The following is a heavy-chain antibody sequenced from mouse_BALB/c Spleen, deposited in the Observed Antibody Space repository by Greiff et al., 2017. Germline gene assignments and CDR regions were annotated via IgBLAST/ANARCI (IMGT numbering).Heavy chain of an antibody. CDR3: ARRGYYYGSSYPFAY. J-gene: IGHJ3*01. D-gene: IGHD1-1*01. Sequence: QVQLKQSGAELMKPGASVKISCKATGYTFSSYWIEWVKQRPGHGLEWIGEILPGSGSTNYNEKFKGKATFTADTSSNTAYMQLSSLTSEDSAVYYCARRGYYYGSSYPFAYWGQGTLVTVSA. CDR1: GYTFSSYW. V-gene: IGHV1-9*01. CDR2: ILPGSGST.